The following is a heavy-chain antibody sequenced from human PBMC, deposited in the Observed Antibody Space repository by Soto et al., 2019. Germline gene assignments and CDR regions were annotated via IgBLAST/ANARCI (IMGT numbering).Heavy chain of an antibody. D-gene: IGHD2-2*01. V-gene: IGHV4-59*08. Sequence: SETLSLTCTVSGGSISSYYWSWIRQPPGKGLEWIGYIYYSGSTNYNPSLKSRVTISVDTSKNQFSLKLSSVTAADTAVYYCARHCSSTSCYTPTDAFDIWGQGTMVTVSS. CDR2: IYYSGST. CDR3: ARHCSSTSCYTPTDAFDI. CDR1: GGSISSYY. J-gene: IGHJ3*02.